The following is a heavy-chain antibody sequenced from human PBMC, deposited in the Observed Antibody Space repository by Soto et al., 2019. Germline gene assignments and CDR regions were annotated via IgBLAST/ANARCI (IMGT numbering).Heavy chain of an antibody. Sequence: QITLKESGPTLVKPTQTLRLTCTFSGFSLSTSGVGVGWIRQPPGKALEWLALIYWDDDKRYRPSLKSRLTSTKDTSKNQVVLTLTKLDTVDTATYYCARGGWTTYYSPFFDYWGQGTLVTVSS. J-gene: IGHJ4*02. D-gene: IGHD3-10*01. V-gene: IGHV2-5*02. CDR3: ARGGWTTYYSPFFDY. CDR1: GFSLSTSGVG. CDR2: IYWDDDK.